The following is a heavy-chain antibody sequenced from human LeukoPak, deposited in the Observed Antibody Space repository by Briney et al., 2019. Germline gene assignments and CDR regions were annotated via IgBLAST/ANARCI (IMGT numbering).Heavy chain of an antibody. CDR3: ASGGALGYCSGGSCQPIDY. J-gene: IGHJ4*02. D-gene: IGHD2-15*01. CDR2: IIPIFGIA. V-gene: IGHV1-69*04. CDR1: GGTFSSYA. Sequence: SVKVSCKASGGTFSSYAISWVRQAPGQGLEWMGRIIPIFGIANYAQKFQGRVTVTADKSTSTAYMELSSLRSEDTAVYYCASGGALGYCSGGSCQPIDYWGQGTLVTVSS.